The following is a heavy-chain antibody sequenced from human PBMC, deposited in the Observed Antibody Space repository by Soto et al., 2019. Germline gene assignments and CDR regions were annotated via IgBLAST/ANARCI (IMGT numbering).Heavy chain of an antibody. CDR3: ARGNYYDSSGFLHFDS. J-gene: IGHJ4*02. CDR1: GFTLSSYS. D-gene: IGHD3-22*01. V-gene: IGHV3-48*02. CDR2: ITSSSSTI. Sequence: EVQLVESGGGLVQPGGSLRLSCAASGFTLSSYSMNWVRQAPGRGLEWVSYITSSSSTIHYADSVKGRFTISRDNAKNSLYLKMNSLRDEDTAVYYWARGNYYDSSGFLHFDSWGQGTLVTVSS.